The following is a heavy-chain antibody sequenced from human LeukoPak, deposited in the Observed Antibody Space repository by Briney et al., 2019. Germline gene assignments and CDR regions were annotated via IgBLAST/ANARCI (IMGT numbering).Heavy chain of an antibody. CDR1: GFSIGSFF. CDR3: ARESNWGGDAFDI. V-gene: IGHV3-7*01. CDR2: IKQDGRDI. Sequence: PGGSLRLSCAASGFSIGSFFMTWVRQAPGKGLEWVANIKQDGRDIYYVDSVKGRFTISRDNAKNSLYLQMNSLRAEDTAVYYCARESNWGGDAFDIWGLGTMVTVSS. J-gene: IGHJ3*02. D-gene: IGHD7-27*01.